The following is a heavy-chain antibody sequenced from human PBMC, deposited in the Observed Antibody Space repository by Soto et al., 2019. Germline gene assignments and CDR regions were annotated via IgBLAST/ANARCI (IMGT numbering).Heavy chain of an antibody. CDR2: IIPIFGTA. Sequence: QVQLVQPGAEVKKPGSSVKVSCKASGGTFSSYAISWVRQAPGQGLEWMGVIIPIFGTANYAQKLQGRVTITADESTSTAYMELSSLRSEDTAVYYCAIEDITIFGDWEYYYYYGMDVFGQGTTVTFSS. D-gene: IGHD3-3*01. J-gene: IGHJ6*02. V-gene: IGHV1-69*01. CDR3: AIEDITIFGDWEYYYYYGMDV. CDR1: GGTFSSYA.